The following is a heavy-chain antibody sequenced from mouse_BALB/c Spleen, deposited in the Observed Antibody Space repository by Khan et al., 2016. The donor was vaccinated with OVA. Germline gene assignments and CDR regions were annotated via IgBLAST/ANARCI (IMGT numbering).Heavy chain of an antibody. D-gene: IGHD2-12*01. CDR1: GYTFTSYV. Sequence: VQLQQSGPELVKPGASVKMSCKASGYTFTSYVMHWVRQKPGQGLEWIGYIYPYNDDTKYNEKIKGKATLTSDKSSSTAYMELSSLTSEDSAVYYCARNYSYDVYFDYWGQGTTLTVSS. CDR3: ARNYSYDVYFDY. V-gene: IGHV1S136*01. CDR2: IYPYNDDT. J-gene: IGHJ2*01.